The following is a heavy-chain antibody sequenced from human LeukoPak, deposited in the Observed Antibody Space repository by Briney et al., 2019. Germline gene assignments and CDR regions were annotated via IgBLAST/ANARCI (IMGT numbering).Heavy chain of an antibody. CDR3: ASIAVAGTAYFDY. J-gene: IGHJ4*02. V-gene: IGHV3-48*03. D-gene: IGHD6-19*01. CDR1: GFTFSSYE. CDR2: ISSSGSTI. Sequence: PGGSLRLSCAASGFTFSSYEMNWVRQAPGKGPEWVSYISSSGSTIYYADSVKGRFTISRDNAKNSLYLQMNSLRAEDTAVYYCASIAVAGTAYFDYWGQGTLVTVSS.